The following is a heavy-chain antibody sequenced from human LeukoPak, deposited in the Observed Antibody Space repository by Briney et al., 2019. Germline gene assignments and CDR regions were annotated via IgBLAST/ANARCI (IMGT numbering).Heavy chain of an antibody. J-gene: IGHJ6*02. CDR3: AWYGVTHGLDV. CDR2: INQDGSDK. CDR1: GFSLSNYW. Sequence: GGSLRLSCAASGFSLSNYWLSWVRQAPGKGLEWVANINQDGSDKYYVDSVMGRFTISKDNAKNSVYLQMNSLRPEDTAIYYCAWYGVTHGLDVWGQGTTVTVSS. D-gene: IGHD3-10*01. V-gene: IGHV3-7*01.